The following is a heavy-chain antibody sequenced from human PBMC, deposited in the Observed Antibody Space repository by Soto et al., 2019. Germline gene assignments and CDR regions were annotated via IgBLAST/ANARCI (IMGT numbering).Heavy chain of an antibody. J-gene: IGHJ2*01. CDR3: ARAGADSSGQVLYL. V-gene: IGHV3-48*02. CDR2: ISSSSSTI. Sequence: EVQLVESGGGLVQPGGSLRLSCAASGFTLSSYSMNWVRQAAGKGLEWVSYISSSSSTIYYADSVKGRFTISRDNAKNSLYLQMNSLRDEDKAVYYCARAGADSSGQVLYLWGRGTLVTVSS. CDR1: GFTLSSYS. D-gene: IGHD3-22*01.